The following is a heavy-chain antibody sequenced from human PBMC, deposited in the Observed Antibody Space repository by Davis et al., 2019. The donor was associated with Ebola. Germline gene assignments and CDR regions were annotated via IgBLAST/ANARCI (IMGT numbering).Heavy chain of an antibody. Sequence: PSETLSLTCTVSGGSMSTYYWSWIRHLPGQVLEWIGYIYYSESANNNPSLKSRVTISVDTSKNQFSLKLTSVTAADTAVYYCARGSARDDYGDYYNYYFNYWGQGTLVTVSS. CDR3: ARGSARDDYGDYYNYYFNY. V-gene: IGHV4-59*01. J-gene: IGHJ4*02. CDR2: IYYSESA. D-gene: IGHD4-17*01. CDR1: GGSMSTYY.